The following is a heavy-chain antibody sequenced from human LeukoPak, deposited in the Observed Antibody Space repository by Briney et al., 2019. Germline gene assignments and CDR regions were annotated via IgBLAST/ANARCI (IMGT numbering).Heavy chain of an antibody. CDR2: IRYDGSNK. V-gene: IGHV3-30*02. J-gene: IGHJ5*02. CDR3: AKDLSSWVYNWFDP. Sequence: PGGSLTLSCAASGFTFSSYGMLWLRQATNRAVEGVTFIRYDGSNKYYADCVKGRFTISRDNSKNTLYLQMNSLRAEDTAVYYCAKDLSSWVYNWFDPWGQGTLVTVSS. CDR1: GFTFSSYG. D-gene: IGHD6-13*01.